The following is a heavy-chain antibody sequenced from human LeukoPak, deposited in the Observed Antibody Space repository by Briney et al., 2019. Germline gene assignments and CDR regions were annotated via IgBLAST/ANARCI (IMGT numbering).Heavy chain of an antibody. CDR2: INHSGST. V-gene: IGHV4-34*01. D-gene: IGHD6-13*01. CDR1: GGSFSGYY. CDR3: ARVGAAGAGN. J-gene: IGHJ4*02. Sequence: SETLSLTCAVYGGSFSGYYWSWVRQPPGKGLEWIGEINHSGSTNYNPSIKRRVTISVDTSKNQFSLKLSSVAAADTAVYYCARVGAAGAGNWGQGTLVTVSS.